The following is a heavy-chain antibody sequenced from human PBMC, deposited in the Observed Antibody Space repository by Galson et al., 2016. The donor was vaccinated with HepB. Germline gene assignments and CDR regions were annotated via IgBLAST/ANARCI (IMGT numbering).Heavy chain of an antibody. Sequence: SLRLSCAASGFTFNDYALHWVRQAPGKGLEWVSGISWSSGSIGYADSVKGRFTISRDNAENSLYLQMNSLRTEDTALYYCAKALSGYYLEYYFDYWGQGTLVTVSS. CDR1: GFTFNDYA. J-gene: IGHJ4*02. D-gene: IGHD3-22*01. V-gene: IGHV3-9*01. CDR3: AKALSGYYLEYYFDY. CDR2: ISWSSGSI.